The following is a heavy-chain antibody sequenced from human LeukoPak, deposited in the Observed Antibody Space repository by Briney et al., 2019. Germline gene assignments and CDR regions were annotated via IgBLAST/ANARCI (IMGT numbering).Heavy chain of an antibody. V-gene: IGHV3-9*01. J-gene: IGHJ6*03. CDR2: ISWNSGSI. Sequence: GRSLRLSCAASGFTFDDYAMHWVRQAPGKGLEWVSGISWNSGSIDYADSVKGRFTISRDNAKNSLYLQMNSLRVEDTAVYYCARDLYGDQKYFYYMDVWGRGTTVTVSS. CDR1: GFTFDDYA. CDR3: ARDLYGDQKYFYYMDV. D-gene: IGHD4-17*01.